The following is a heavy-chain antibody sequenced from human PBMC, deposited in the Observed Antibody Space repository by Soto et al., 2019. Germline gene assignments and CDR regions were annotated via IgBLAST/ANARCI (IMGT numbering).Heavy chain of an antibody. D-gene: IGHD3-3*01. Sequence: PXESLKISFKGSGYSFTSYWISWVGQIPGKGLEWMGRIDPSDSYTNYSPSFQGHVTISADKSISTAYLQWSSLKASDTAMYYCARRRRYYDFWSGYRDDAFDIWGQGTMVTVSS. V-gene: IGHV5-10-1*01. CDR2: IDPSDSYT. CDR3: ARRRRYYDFWSGYRDDAFDI. J-gene: IGHJ3*02. CDR1: GYSFTSYW.